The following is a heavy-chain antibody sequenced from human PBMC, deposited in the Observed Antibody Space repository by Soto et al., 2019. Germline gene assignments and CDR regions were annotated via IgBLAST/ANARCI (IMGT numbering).Heavy chain of an antibody. V-gene: IGHV5-51*01. CDR2: IYPGDSDT. Sequence: GESLKISCKGSGYSFTNYWIAWVRQTPGKGLEWLGIIYPGDSDTRYSPSFQGQVTISADKSISTAYLQWNSLKASDSAIYYCARHGGLVVAGTQRWFDPWGQGTLVSVSS. CDR3: ARHGGLVVAGTQRWFDP. CDR1: GYSFTNYW. J-gene: IGHJ5*02. D-gene: IGHD6-19*01.